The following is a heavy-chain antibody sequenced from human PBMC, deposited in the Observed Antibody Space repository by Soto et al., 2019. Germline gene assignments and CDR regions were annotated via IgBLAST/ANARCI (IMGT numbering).Heavy chain of an antibody. J-gene: IGHJ3*01. CDR2: IHSDGSST. V-gene: IGHV3-74*01. CDR1: GFTFSYYW. D-gene: IGHD2-21*02. CDR3: ARGDKGAFDL. Sequence: EVQLVESEGGLVQPGGSLRLSCAASGFTFSYYWMHWVRQAPGQGLVWVSRIHSDGSSTTYADSVKGRFTISRDNAKNTLYLQMHSLRAEDTAVYYCARGDKGAFDLWGPGTMGTVSS.